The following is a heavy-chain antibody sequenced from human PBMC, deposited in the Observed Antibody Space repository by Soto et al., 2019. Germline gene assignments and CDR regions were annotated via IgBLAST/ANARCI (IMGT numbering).Heavy chain of an antibody. V-gene: IGHV3-48*02. Sequence: GGSLRLSCAVSGFTFSNYSINWVRQAPGKGLEWLSYISNNSSVKYYADSVKGRFTISRDNAKNSLYLQMNSLRDDDTAVYYCTMPPGIAAALPLDPWGQGTLVTVSS. CDR2: ISNNSSVK. CDR3: TMPPGIAAALPLDP. D-gene: IGHD6-13*01. J-gene: IGHJ5*02. CDR1: GFTFSNYS.